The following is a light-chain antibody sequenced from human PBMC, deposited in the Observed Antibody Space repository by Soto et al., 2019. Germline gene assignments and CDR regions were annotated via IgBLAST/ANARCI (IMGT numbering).Light chain of an antibody. CDR3: QQYNNWPRT. CDR1: QSISDT. Sequence: EIVMTQSPATLSVSPGGRATLSCRASQSISDTLAWYQQKPGQAPRLLIYRASRGATAFPARFSGSGAGTDFTLTISSLQSEDFAVYYCQQYNNWPRTFGQGTKVDIK. V-gene: IGKV3-15*01. J-gene: IGKJ1*01. CDR2: RAS.